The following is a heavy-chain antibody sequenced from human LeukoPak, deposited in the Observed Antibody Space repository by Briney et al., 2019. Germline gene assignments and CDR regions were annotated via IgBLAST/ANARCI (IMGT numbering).Heavy chain of an antibody. D-gene: IGHD6-13*01. J-gene: IGHJ5*02. CDR1: GYTFTGYY. CDR3: ARGIRGQQLVPFWFDP. V-gene: IGHV1-2*02. CDR2: INPNSGGT. Sequence: ASVKVSCKAAGYTFTGYYMHWVRLAPGQGLEWMGWINPNSGGTNYAQKFQGRVTMTRDTSISTAYMELSSLKSDDTAVYYCARGIRGQQLVPFWFDPWGQGTLVTVSS.